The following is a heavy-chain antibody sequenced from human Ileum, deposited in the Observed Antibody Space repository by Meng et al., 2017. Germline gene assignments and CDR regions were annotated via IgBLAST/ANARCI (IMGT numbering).Heavy chain of an antibody. D-gene: IGHD6-19*01. CDR1: GFTFTDAW. Sequence: GESLKISCAGSGFTFTDAWMSWFRQATGKGLEWVGRIKSKPYGEKTEYAAPVKGRFTISRDDSKNMFYLQMNSLKIEDTAVYYCTYGVSFGGWYTDVDYWGRGTLVTVSS. CDR2: IKSKPYGEKT. V-gene: IGHV3-15*05. J-gene: IGHJ4*02. CDR3: TYGVSFGGWYTDVDY.